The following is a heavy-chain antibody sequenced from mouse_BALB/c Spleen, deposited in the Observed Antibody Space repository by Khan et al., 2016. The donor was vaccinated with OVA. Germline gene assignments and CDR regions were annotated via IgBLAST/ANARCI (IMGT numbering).Heavy chain of an antibody. CDR3: ARKNGSDFDY. CDR2: INPHIGET. CDR1: GYSFTGYF. Sequence: VRLQQSGPELVKPGASVKISCKASGYSFTGYFMNWVMQSHGKSLEWIGRINPHIGETLYNQKFKGKATLTVDESSRTAYMELRSLASEDSAVYYCARKNGSDFDYWGQGTTLTVSS. V-gene: IGHV1-20*02. D-gene: IGHD1-1*01. J-gene: IGHJ2*01.